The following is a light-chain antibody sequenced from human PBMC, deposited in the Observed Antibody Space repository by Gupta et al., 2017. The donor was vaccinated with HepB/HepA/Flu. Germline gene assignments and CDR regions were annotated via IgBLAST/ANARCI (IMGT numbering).Light chain of an antibody. J-gene: IGLJ1*01. V-gene: IGLV2-11*01. CDR3: CSYAGISTFGV. Sequence: QYALTQPRSVSGSPGQSVTISCTGTSSDVGGYNYVSWYQQYPGKAPKLMIYDVTKRPSGVPDRFSGSKSGNTAYLTISGLQAEDEADYYCCSYAGISTFGVFGTGTKVTVL. CDR1: SSDVGGYNY. CDR2: DVT.